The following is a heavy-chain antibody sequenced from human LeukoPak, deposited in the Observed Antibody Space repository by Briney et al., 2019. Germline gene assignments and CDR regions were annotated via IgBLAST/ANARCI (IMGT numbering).Heavy chain of an antibody. V-gene: IGHV7-4-1*02. D-gene: IGHD2-8*01. CDR3: ARDSAGVPNWFDP. J-gene: IGHJ5*02. CDR2: INTNTGNP. CDR1: GYTFTSYA. Sequence: ASVKVSCKASGYTFTSYAMNWVRQAPGQGPEWMGWINTNTGNPTYAQGFTGRFVFSLDTSVSSAYLQISSLRADDTAVYYCARDSAGVPNWFDPWGQGTLVTVSS.